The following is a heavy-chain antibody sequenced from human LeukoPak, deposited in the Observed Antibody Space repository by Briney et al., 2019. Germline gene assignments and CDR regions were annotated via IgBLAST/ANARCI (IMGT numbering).Heavy chain of an antibody. D-gene: IGHD1-26*01. J-gene: IGHJ4*02. CDR1: GGSISSSSYY. V-gene: IGHV4-39*01. CDR2: FYYSGST. CDR3: ARPVGATKSFDY. Sequence: PSETLSLTCTVSGGSISSSSYYWGWIRQPPGKGLEWIGSFYYSGSTYYNPSLKSRVTISVDTSKNRFSLKLSSVTAADTAVYYCARPVGATKSFDYWGQGTLVTVSS.